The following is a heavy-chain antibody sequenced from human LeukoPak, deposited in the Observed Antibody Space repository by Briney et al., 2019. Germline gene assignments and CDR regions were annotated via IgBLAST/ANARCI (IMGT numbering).Heavy chain of an antibody. CDR3: ARHGTAGYSITWSDY. CDR2: IYDSGST. Sequence: SETLSLTCTVSGGSISSYYWSWIRQPPGKGLEWIGYIYDSGSTNYNPSLKSRVTISVDTSKNQFSLKLTSVTAADTAVYYCARHGTAGYSITWSDYWGQGTLVTVSS. D-gene: IGHD6-13*01. CDR1: GGSISSYY. V-gene: IGHV4-59*01. J-gene: IGHJ4*02.